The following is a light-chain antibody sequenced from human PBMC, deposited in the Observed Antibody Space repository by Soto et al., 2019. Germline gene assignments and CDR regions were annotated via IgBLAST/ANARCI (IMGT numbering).Light chain of an antibody. CDR3: QQYSSSPPIT. V-gene: IGKV3-20*01. CDR2: GAS. CDR1: QSISSSF. Sequence: EIVLTQSPGTLSLSPGERAALSCRTSQSISSSFLAWYQQRPGQAPRLLIYGASTRATGIPDRFSGSGSGTDFTLTISSLEPEDFAVYYCQQYSSSPPITFGHGTRLEIK. J-gene: IGKJ5*01.